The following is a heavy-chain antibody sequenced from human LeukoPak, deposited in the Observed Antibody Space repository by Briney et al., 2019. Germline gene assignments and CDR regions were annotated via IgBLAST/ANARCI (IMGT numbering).Heavy chain of an antibody. J-gene: IGHJ4*02. D-gene: IGHD4-17*01. Sequence: ASVKVSCKASGYTFTSYGISWVRQAPGQGLEWMGWISAYNGNTNYAQKLQGRVTMTTDTSTGTAYMEPRSLRSDDTAVYYCARDLAGDYIFDYWGQGTLVTVSS. V-gene: IGHV1-18*01. CDR1: GYTFTSYG. CDR3: ARDLAGDYIFDY. CDR2: ISAYNGNT.